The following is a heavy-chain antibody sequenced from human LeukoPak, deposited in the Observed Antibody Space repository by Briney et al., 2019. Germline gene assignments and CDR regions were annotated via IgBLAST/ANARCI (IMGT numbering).Heavy chain of an antibody. J-gene: IGHJ4*02. D-gene: IGHD3-22*01. Sequence: GGSLRLSCAASGFTFSSYGIHWVRQAPGKGLEWVAVISYDGNDKYYADSVKGRFTISRDDSKNTLYLQMNSLRPEDTAVYYCAKGRDNSVYSYFEYWGQGTLVTVSS. CDR2: ISYDGNDK. CDR1: GFTFSSYG. V-gene: IGHV3-30*18. CDR3: AKGRDNSVYSYFEY.